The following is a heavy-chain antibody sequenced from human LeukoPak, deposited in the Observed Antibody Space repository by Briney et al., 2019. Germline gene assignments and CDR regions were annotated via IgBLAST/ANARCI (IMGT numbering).Heavy chain of an antibody. D-gene: IGHD3-10*01. CDR2: IYYSGST. Sequence: SETLSLTCTVSGGSISSYYWGWIRQPPGKGLEWIGSIYYSGSTYYNPSLKSRVTISVDTSKNQFSLKLSSVTAADTAVYYCAGFSYYYYYMDVWGKGTTVTISS. CDR1: GGSISSYY. CDR3: AGFSYYYYYMDV. V-gene: IGHV4-39*07. J-gene: IGHJ6*03.